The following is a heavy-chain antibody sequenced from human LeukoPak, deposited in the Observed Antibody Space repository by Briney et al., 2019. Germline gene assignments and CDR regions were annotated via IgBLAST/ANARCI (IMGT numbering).Heavy chain of an antibody. V-gene: IGHV7-4-1*02. J-gene: IGHJ6*02. CDR3: ARDPEATIGYYYYGMDV. CDR2: INTNTGNP. D-gene: IGHD5-12*01. CDR1: GYTFTSYA. Sequence: GASVKVSCKASGYTFTSYAMNWVRQAPGQGLEWMGWINTNTGNPTYAQGFTGRFVFSLDTSVSTAYLQISSLKAEDTAVYYCARDPEATIGYYYYGMDVWGQGTTVTVSS.